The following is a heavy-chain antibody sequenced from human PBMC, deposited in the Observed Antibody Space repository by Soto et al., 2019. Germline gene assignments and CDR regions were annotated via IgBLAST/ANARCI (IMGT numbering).Heavy chain of an antibody. CDR1: GFTFSDYG. CDR2: IWFDGDNK. V-gene: IGHV3-33*01. J-gene: IGHJ6*02. Sequence: QVQLVESGGGVVQPGRALRLSCVASGFTFSDYGMHWVRQAPGKGLEWVAAIWFDGDNKFYADSVKGRFTISRDNSKNTLYLQMNSLSGDDTAVYYCAREHSSTWYNGMDVWGQGTTVTVYS. CDR3: AREHSSTWYNGMDV. D-gene: IGHD6-19*01.